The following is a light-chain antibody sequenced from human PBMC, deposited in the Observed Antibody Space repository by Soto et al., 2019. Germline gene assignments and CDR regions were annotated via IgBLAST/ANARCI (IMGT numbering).Light chain of an antibody. CDR3: VLYMGRGIWV. J-gene: IGLJ3*02. CDR1: SGSVSTNNY. CDR2: RTN. Sequence: QTVVTQEPLFSVSPGGTVTLTCALSSGSVSTNNYPSWCQQTPGQAPRTLIFRTNTRSSGVPDRFSGSILGNKAALTITGAQADDESDYYCVLYMGRGIWVFGGGTKVTVL. V-gene: IGLV8-61*01.